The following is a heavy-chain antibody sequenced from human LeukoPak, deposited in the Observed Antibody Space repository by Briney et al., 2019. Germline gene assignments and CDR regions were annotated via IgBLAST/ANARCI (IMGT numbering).Heavy chain of an antibody. CDR2: IYYSGST. Sequence: SETLSLTCTVSGGSISSGGYYWRWVRQHPGKGLEWIGYIYYSGSTYYNPSLKSRVTISVDTSKNQFSLRLSSVTAADTAVYYCARDREDIPIAVAGPDYYYGMDVWGQGTTVTVSS. D-gene: IGHD6-19*01. CDR3: ARDREDIPIAVAGPDYYYGMDV. V-gene: IGHV4-31*03. CDR1: GGSISSGGYY. J-gene: IGHJ6*02.